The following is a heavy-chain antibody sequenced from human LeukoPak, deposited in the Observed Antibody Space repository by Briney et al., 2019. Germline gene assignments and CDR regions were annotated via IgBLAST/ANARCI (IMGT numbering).Heavy chain of an antibody. CDR3: STARRGGLSYYYMDV. CDR2: IIPIFGTA. CDR1: GGTFSSYA. Sequence: SVKVSCKASGGTFSSYAISWVRQAPGQGLEWMGGIIPIFGTANYAQKFQGRVTITTDESTSTAYMELSSLRSEDKAVYHCSTARRGGLSYYYMDVWGKGTTVTVSS. V-gene: IGHV1-69*05. J-gene: IGHJ6*03.